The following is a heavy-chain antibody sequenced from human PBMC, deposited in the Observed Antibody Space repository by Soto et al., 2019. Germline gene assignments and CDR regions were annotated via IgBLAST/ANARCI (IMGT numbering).Heavy chain of an antibody. D-gene: IGHD3-10*01. CDR2: INHSGST. J-gene: IGHJ4*02. CDR1: GGSFSGYY. V-gene: IGHV4-34*01. Sequence: QVQLQQWGAGLLKPSETLSLTCAVYGGSFSGYYWSWIRQPPGKGLEWIGEINHSGSTNYNPSLKSRVTISVDTSKNQFSLKLSSGTAADTAVYYCARGDGSGSLDWGQGTLVTVSS. CDR3: ARGDGSGSLD.